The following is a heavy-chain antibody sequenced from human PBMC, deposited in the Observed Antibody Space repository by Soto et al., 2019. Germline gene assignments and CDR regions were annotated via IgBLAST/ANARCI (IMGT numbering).Heavy chain of an antibody. CDR1: GYTFTSYG. CDR3: ARVPFHYYYFDY. D-gene: IGHD2-21*01. CDR2: ISAYNGNT. J-gene: IGHJ4*02. V-gene: IGHV1-18*01. Sequence: ASVNVSCKASGYTFTSYGISWVRQAPGQGLEWMGWISAYNGNTNYAQKLQGRVTMTTDTSTSTAYMELRSLRSDDTAVYYCARVPFHYYYFDYWGQGTLVTVSS.